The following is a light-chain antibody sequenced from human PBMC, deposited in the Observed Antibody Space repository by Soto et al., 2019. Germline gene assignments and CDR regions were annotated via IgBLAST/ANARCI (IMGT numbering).Light chain of an antibody. CDR3: QHYGISPWT. CDR1: QSVDY. Sequence: EIVLTQSPGTLSLSPGERATLSCRASQSVDYLVWYQQKPCQAPRLLIYGASSRATGIPDRFSGSGSGTDFTLTISRLEPEDFAMYYCQHYGISPWTFGQGTKVEIK. CDR2: GAS. V-gene: IGKV3-20*01. J-gene: IGKJ1*01.